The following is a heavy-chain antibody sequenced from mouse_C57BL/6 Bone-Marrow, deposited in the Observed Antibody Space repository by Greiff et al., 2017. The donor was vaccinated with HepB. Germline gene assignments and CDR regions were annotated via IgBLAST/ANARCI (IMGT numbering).Heavy chain of an antibody. Sequence: DVKLVESGGGLVKPGGSLKLSCAASGFTFSSYAMSWVRQTPEKRLEWVATISDGGSYTYYPDNVKGRFTISRDNAKNNLYLQMSHLKSEDTAMYYCARDDGYYLAYWGQGTLVTVSA. CDR1: GFTFSSYA. D-gene: IGHD2-3*01. J-gene: IGHJ3*01. CDR3: ARDDGYYLAY. V-gene: IGHV5-4*01. CDR2: ISDGGSYT.